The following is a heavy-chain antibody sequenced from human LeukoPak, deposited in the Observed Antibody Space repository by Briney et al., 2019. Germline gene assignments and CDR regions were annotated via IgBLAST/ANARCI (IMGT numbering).Heavy chain of an antibody. CDR1: GFTFSSYS. CDR2: ISSSSSYI. J-gene: IGHJ4*02. V-gene: IGHV3-21*01. CDR3: ATGPYYDSSGYYPFDY. Sequence: GGSLRLSCAASGFTFSSYSMNWVRQAPGKGLEWVSSISSSSSYIYYADSVKGRFTTSRDNAKNSLYLQMNSLRAEDTAVYYCATGPYYDSSGYYPFDYWGQGTLVTVSS. D-gene: IGHD3-22*01.